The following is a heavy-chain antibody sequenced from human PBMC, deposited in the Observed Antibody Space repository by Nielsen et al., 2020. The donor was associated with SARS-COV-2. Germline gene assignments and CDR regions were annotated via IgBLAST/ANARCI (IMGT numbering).Heavy chain of an antibody. Sequence: GGSLRLSCAASGFTFSSYSMNWVRQAPGKGLEWVSYISSSSSTIYYADSVKGRFTISRDNAKNSLYLQMNSLRAEDTAVYYCARGSYDYYYMDVWGKGTTVTVSS. CDR1: GFTFSSYS. D-gene: IGHD2-15*01. V-gene: IGHV3-48*04. CDR2: ISSSSSTI. CDR3: ARGSYDYYYMDV. J-gene: IGHJ6*03.